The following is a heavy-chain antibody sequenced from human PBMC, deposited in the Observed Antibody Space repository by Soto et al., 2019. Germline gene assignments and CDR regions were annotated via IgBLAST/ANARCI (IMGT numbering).Heavy chain of an antibody. J-gene: IGHJ3*02. CDR2: INPNSGGT. CDR3: AREGTLGGVRGPAFDI. CDR1: GYTFTGYY. D-gene: IGHD3-16*01. Sequence: PSVKVSSKASGYTFTGYYMHWVRQAPGQGLEWMGWINPNSGGTNYAQKFQGWVTMTRDTSISTAHMELSRLRSDDTAVYYCAREGTLGGVRGPAFDIWGQGKMVTVSS. V-gene: IGHV1-2*04.